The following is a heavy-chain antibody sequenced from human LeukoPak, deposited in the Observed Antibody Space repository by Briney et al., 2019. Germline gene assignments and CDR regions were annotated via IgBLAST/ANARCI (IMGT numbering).Heavy chain of an antibody. CDR3: AKDRGGMLYYMDV. D-gene: IGHD3-10*01. Sequence: GGSLRLSCAASGFTFSSYGMHWVRRAPGKGLEWVAVIWYGGSNKYYADSVKGRFTISRDNSKNTLYLQMNSLRAEDTAVYYCAKDRGGMLYYMDVWGKGTTVTVSS. J-gene: IGHJ6*03. CDR1: GFTFSSYG. CDR2: IWYGGSNK. V-gene: IGHV3-30*02.